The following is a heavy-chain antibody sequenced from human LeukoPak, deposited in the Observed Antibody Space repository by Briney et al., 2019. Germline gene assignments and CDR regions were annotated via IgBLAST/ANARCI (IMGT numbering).Heavy chain of an antibody. CDR2: ISSSGSYI. CDR3: ARADDYGDY. J-gene: IGHJ4*02. Sequence: GGSLRLSCAASGFIFSSYSMNWVRQAPGKGLEWVSSISSSGSYIYFADSLKGRFTISRDNAKNSLYLQMNSLRAEDTAVYYCARADDYGDYWGQGTLVTVSS. V-gene: IGHV3-21*01. CDR1: GFIFSSYS.